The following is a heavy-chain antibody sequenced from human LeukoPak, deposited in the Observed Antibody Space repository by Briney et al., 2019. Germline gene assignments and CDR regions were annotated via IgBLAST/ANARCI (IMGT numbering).Heavy chain of an antibody. CDR2: IYHSGSI. J-gene: IGHJ4*02. CDR1: GYSISSGYY. V-gene: IGHV4-38-2*02. Sequence: SETLSLTCTVSGYSISSGYYWGWIRQPPGKGLEWIGSIYHSGSIYYNPSLKSRVTISVDTSKNQFSLKLSSVTAADTAVYYCARDLIGYHKFDYWGQGTLVTVSS. D-gene: IGHD2-2*01. CDR3: ARDLIGYHKFDY.